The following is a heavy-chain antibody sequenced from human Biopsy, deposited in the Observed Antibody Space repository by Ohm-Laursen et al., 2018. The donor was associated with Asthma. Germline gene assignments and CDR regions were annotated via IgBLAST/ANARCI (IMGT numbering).Heavy chain of an antibody. Sequence: SSVKVSCKSLGGTFNTYVIGWGRQTPGQGLEWMGGINSVFGTTTYPQKFQDRVKITADDSTSTVYMELSSLRSEDTAVYYCARKAGSCISRTCYSLDFWGQGTLVTVSS. CDR3: ARKAGSCISRTCYSLDF. CDR2: INSVFGTT. CDR1: GGTFNTYV. V-gene: IGHV1-69*01. D-gene: IGHD2-2*01. J-gene: IGHJ4*02.